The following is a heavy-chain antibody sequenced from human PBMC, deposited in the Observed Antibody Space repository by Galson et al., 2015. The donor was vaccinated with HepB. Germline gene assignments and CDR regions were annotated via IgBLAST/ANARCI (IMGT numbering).Heavy chain of an antibody. J-gene: IGHJ4*02. D-gene: IGHD7-27*01. CDR1: GYSISSGHY. CDR3: ARARIGRPLGDY. CDR2: IYHSGST. V-gene: IGHV4-38-2*01. Sequence: ETLSLTCAVSGYSISSGHYWAWIRQPPGKGLEWIGTIYHSGSTYFNSSLKSRVTMSLDTSNNQFSLRLSSVTVADTAVYYCARARIGRPLGDYWGQGTLVTVSS.